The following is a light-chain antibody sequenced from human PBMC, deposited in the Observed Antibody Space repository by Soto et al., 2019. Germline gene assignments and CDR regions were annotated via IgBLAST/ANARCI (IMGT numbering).Light chain of an antibody. J-gene: IGLJ1*01. V-gene: IGLV2-14*03. CDR3: ISYTDRQSYR. CDR2: AVS. Sequence: QSVLAQPASVSGSPGQSITTSCSGTSSDIGSYDHVAWYQQFPGKSPKLIIYAVSDRPSGVSDRFSGSKSGISASLTISGLQTEDEADYYCISYTDRQSYRLGTGTKV. CDR1: SSDIGSYDH.